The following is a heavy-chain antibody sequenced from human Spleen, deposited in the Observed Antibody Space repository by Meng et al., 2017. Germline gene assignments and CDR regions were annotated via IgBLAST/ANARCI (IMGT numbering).Heavy chain of an antibody. D-gene: IGHD6-13*01. CDR2: INHSGST. CDR3: AREAYSSSRRIQH. Sequence: GSLRLSCAVYGGSFSGYYWSWIRQPPGKGLEWIGEINHSGSTNYNPSLKSRVTISVDTSKNQFSLKLSSVTAADTAVYYCAREAYSSSRRIQHWGQGTLVTVSS. J-gene: IGHJ1*01. V-gene: IGHV4-34*01. CDR1: GGSFSGYY.